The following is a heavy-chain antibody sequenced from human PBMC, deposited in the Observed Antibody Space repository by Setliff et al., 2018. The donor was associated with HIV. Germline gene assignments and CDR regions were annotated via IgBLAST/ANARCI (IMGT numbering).Heavy chain of an antibody. CDR1: GYTFTAYG. CDR3: ARDVEHMMDV. Sequence: ASVKVSCKPSGYTFTAYGLSWVRQAPGQGLEWMGWISTYSDETSYAQTLQGRVTMTTDTSTGTAYMELRGLTFDDTAVYYCARDVEHMMDVWGQGTTVTVS. CDR2: ISTYSDET. J-gene: IGHJ6*02. V-gene: IGHV1-18*01.